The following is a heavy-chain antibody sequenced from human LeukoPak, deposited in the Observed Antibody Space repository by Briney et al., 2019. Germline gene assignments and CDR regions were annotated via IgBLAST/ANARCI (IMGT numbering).Heavy chain of an antibody. CDR3: ARGQNRDSSGWNEIFDY. J-gene: IGHJ4*02. CDR2: IWYDGSNK. D-gene: IGHD6-19*01. CDR1: GFTSSSYG. Sequence: PGRSLRLSCAASGFTSSSYGMHWVRQAPGKGLEWVAVIWYDGSNKYYADSVKGRFTISRDNSKNTLYLQMNSLRAEDTAVYYCARGQNRDSSGWNEIFDYWGQGTLVTVSS. V-gene: IGHV3-33*01.